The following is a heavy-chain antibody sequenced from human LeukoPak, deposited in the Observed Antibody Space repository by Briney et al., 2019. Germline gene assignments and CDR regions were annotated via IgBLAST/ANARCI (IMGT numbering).Heavy chain of an antibody. J-gene: IGHJ4*02. CDR2: ISSSSSYI. CDR3: ARDALAAGYRLEWYYFDY. CDR1: GFTFSTYT. V-gene: IGHV3-21*01. Sequence: PGGSLRLSCAASGFTFSTYTMNWVRQAPGKGLEWVSSISSSSSYIYYADSVKGRFTISGDNAKNSLYLQMNSLRAEDTAVYYCARDALAAGYRLEWYYFDYWGQGTLVTVSS. D-gene: IGHD2-2*01.